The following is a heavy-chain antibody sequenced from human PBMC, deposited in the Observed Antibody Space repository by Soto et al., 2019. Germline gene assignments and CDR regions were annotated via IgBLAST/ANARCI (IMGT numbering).Heavy chain of an antibody. CDR1: GYTFTSYG. J-gene: IGHJ5*02. CDR2: ISAYNGNT. V-gene: IGHV1-18*01. CDR3: ARGEPYLCSGGSCYDWFDP. Sequence: ASVKVSCKASGYTFTSYGISWVRQAPGQGLEWMGWISAYNGNTNYAQRLQGRVTMTTDTSTSTAYMELRSLRSEDTAVYYCARGEPYLCSGGSCYDWFDPWGQGTLVTVSS. D-gene: IGHD2-15*01.